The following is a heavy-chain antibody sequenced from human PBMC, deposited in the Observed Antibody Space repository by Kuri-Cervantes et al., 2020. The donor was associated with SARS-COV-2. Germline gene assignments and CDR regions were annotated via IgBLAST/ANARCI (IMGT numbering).Heavy chain of an antibody. CDR3: ASGYSSSWYRGQASY. CDR2: ISNSGSTI. D-gene: IGHD6-13*01. J-gene: IGHJ4*02. V-gene: IGHV3-11*01. Sequence: GESLKISCAASGFTFSDYYMSWIRQAPGKGLEWVSYISNSGSTIYYADSVKGRFTISRDNAKNSLYLQMNSLRAEDTAVYYCASGYSSSWYRGQASYWGQGTLVTVSS. CDR1: GFTFSDYY.